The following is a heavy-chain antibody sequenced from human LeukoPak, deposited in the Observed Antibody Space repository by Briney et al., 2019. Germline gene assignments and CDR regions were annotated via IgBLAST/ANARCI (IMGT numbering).Heavy chain of an antibody. CDR2: INHSGST. CDR3: ARGNTYYDFWSGYLGFGYFDY. CDR1: GGSFSGYY. J-gene: IGHJ4*02. Sequence: PSETLSLTCAVYGGSFSGYYLSWIRQPPGKGLEWIGEINHSGSTNYNPSLKSRVTISVDTSKNQFSLKLSSVTAADAAVYYCARGNTYYDFWSGYLGFGYFDYWGQGTLVTVSS. V-gene: IGHV4-34*01. D-gene: IGHD3-3*01.